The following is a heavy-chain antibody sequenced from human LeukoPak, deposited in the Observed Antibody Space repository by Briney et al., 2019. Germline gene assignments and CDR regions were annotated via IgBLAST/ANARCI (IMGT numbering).Heavy chain of an antibody. CDR3: AKDRYSGSYFDY. J-gene: IGHJ4*02. D-gene: IGHD1-26*01. Sequence: PGGSLRLSCAASGFTFSDYYMSWIRQAPGKGLEWVAVISYDGSNKYYADSVKGRFTISRDNSKNTLYLQMNSLRAEDTAVYYCAKDRYSGSYFDYWGQGTLVTVSS. CDR2: ISYDGSNK. V-gene: IGHV3-30*18. CDR1: GFTFSDYY.